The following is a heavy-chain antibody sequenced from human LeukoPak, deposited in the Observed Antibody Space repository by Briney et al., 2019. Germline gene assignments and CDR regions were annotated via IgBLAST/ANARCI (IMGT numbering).Heavy chain of an antibody. J-gene: IGHJ5*02. V-gene: IGHV4-39*01. Sequence: SSYEMNWVRQPPGKGLEWIGSMYYSGSNYYNPSLKSRVTMSVDTSKNQFSLKLSSVTAADTAVYYCARRSGSYHGWFDPWGQGTLVAVSS. CDR1: SSYE. CDR2: MYYSGSN. CDR3: ARRSGSYHGWFDP. D-gene: IGHD1-26*01.